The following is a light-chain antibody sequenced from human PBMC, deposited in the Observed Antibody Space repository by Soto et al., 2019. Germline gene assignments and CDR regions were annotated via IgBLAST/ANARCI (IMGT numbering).Light chain of an antibody. Sequence: EKVMTQSPAALSVSPGERATLSCRASQSVNSNLAWYQQKPGQAPRLLLYGASNRATDIPARFSGSASGTEFTLTISSLQSEDSAVYYGQQYNDWPLTFGGETKVEV. V-gene: IGKV3-15*01. CDR3: QQYNDWPLT. J-gene: IGKJ4*01. CDR2: GAS. CDR1: QSVNSN.